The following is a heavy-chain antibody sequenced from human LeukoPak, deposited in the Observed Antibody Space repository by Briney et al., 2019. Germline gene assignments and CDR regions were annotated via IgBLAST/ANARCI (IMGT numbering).Heavy chain of an antibody. CDR1: GFTFSSYA. V-gene: IGHV3-23*01. D-gene: IGHD3-9*01. Sequence: GGSLRLSCAASGFTFSSYAMSWVRQAPGKGLEWVSAISGSGGSTYYADSVKGRFTISRDNSKNTLYLQMNSLRADDAAVYYCAKFLRYFDWPNDAYDIWGQGTMVTVSS. CDR2: ISGSGGST. CDR3: AKFLRYFDWPNDAYDI. J-gene: IGHJ3*02.